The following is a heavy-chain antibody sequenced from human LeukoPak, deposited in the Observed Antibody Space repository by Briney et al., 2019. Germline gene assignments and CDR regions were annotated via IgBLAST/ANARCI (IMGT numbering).Heavy chain of an antibody. CDR1: GYTFTSYG. CDR2: IRAYNGNK. D-gene: IGHD5-18*01. V-gene: IGHV1-18*01. CDR3: ARDRMRGYSYGYKGDYYDYYMDV. Sequence: ASLKVSCKASGYTFTSYGISWVRQAPGQGLEWVGCIRAYNGNKNYAQKLQGRVTMTTDTSTSTASLELRSLRSDDTAVYYCARDRMRGYSYGYKGDYYDYYMDVWGKGTTVTVSS. J-gene: IGHJ6*03.